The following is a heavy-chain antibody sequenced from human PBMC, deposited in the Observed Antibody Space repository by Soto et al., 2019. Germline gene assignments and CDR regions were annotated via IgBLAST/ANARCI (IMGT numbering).Heavy chain of an antibody. D-gene: IGHD6-19*01. CDR2: ISGSGGST. CDR3: AKVLGYSSGWYGGYYFDY. CDR1: GFTLSSYP. J-gene: IGHJ4*02. V-gene: IGHV3-23*01. Sequence: GGSLRLSCAASGFTLSSYPMNWFRQAPGKGLEWVSAISGSGGSTYYADSVKGRFTISRDNSKNTLYLQMNSLRAEDTAVYYCAKVLGYSSGWYGGYYFDYWGQGTLVTVSS.